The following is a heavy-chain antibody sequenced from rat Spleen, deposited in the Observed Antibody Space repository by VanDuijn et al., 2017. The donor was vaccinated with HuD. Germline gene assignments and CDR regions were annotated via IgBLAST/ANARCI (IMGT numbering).Heavy chain of an antibody. CDR2: INYDGGTP. V-gene: IGHV5-29*01. CDR1: GFTLSDHF. D-gene: IGHD1-2*01. CDR3: ARHVLYYSSYMAGVMDA. J-gene: IGHJ4*01. Sequence: EVQLVESDGGLVQPGRSLKLSCAASGFTLSDHFMAWVRQAPTKGLEWVATINYDGGTPYYRDSVKGRFTISRDNAKSTLYLQMDSLRSEDTATYYCARHVLYYSSYMAGVMDAWGQGASVTVSS.